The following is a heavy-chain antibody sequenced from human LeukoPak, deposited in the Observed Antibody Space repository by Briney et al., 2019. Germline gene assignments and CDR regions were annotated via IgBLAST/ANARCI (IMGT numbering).Heavy chain of an antibody. Sequence: GGSLRLPCVASGFIFSSYWMSWVCQAPGKGLEWVANIKYDGSERNYADSVMGRITISRDNAKNSLYLQMNSLRAEDTAVYYCARDASILYSGSYYLDSWGQGTLVIVSS. J-gene: IGHJ4*02. V-gene: IGHV3-7*03. CDR3: ARDASILYSGSYYLDS. CDR1: GFIFSSYW. D-gene: IGHD5-12*01. CDR2: IKYDGSER.